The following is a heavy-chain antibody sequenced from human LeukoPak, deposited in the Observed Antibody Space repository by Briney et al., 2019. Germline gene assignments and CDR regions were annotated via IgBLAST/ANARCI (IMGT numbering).Heavy chain of an antibody. CDR1: GYTFTGYY. J-gene: IGHJ5*02. CDR2: INPNSGGT. CDR3: ARGGSSYYDSSGYYYGVWFDP. D-gene: IGHD3-22*01. V-gene: IGHV1-2*02. Sequence: ASVKVSCKASGYTFTGYYIHWVRQAPGQGLEWMGWINPNSGGTNYAQKFQGRVTMTRDTSISTAYMELSRLRSDDTAVYYCARGGSSYYDSSGYYYGVWFDPWGQGTLVTVSS.